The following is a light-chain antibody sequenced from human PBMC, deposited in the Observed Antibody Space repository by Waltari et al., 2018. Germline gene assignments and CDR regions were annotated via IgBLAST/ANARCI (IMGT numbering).Light chain of an antibody. J-gene: IGKJ1*01. Sequence: ETVMTQSPGTLSVSPGDRATLSGRASQKVKTKLPWYQHNPVQAPRILLYGASTRATGVPDRFSGSGSGTDFTLIISGLQSEDFAVYYCQQYNNWPPWTFGQGTKVEIK. CDR3: QQYNNWPPWT. V-gene: IGKV3-15*01. CDR2: GAS. CDR1: QKVKTK.